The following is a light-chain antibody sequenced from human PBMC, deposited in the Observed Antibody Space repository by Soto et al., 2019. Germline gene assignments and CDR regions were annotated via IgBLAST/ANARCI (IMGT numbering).Light chain of an antibody. CDR1: HRVSSY. J-gene: IGKJ4*01. CDR3: QQYNNWPLT. V-gene: IGKV3-15*01. Sequence: EIVMTKSPATLSVSPGERATLSCRASHRVSSYLAWYQQKPDQAPRLLIYEASTRATGIPARFSGSGSGTEFTLTISSLQSEDFAVYYCQQYNNWPLTFGAGTKVDIK. CDR2: EAS.